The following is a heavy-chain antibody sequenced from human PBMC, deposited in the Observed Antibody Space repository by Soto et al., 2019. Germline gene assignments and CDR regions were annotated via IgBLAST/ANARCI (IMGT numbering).Heavy chain of an antibody. CDR2: ISYDGSNK. CDR1: GFTFSSYG. CDR3: ASRSWHFWGGYYFDY. Sequence: GSLRLSCAASGFTFSSYGMHWVRQAPGKGLEWVAVISYDGSNKYYADSVKGRFTISRDNSKNTLYLQMNSLRAEDTAVYYCASRSWHFWGGYYFDYWGQGTLVTVSS. J-gene: IGHJ4*02. D-gene: IGHD3-3*02. V-gene: IGHV3-30*03.